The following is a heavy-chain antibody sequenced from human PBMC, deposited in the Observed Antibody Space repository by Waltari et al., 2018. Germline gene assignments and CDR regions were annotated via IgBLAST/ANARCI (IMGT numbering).Heavy chain of an antibody. CDR2: IYHSGST. CDR3: ARDGGWYGNDHYFDY. V-gene: IGHV4-4*02. CDR1: GGSISSSNW. J-gene: IGHJ4*02. Sequence: QVQLQESGPGLVKPSGTLSLTCAVSGGSISSSNWWSWVRQPPGKGLEWIGEIYHSGSTNSTPSLKSRVTISVDKSKNQFSLKLSSVTAADTAVYYCARDGGWYGNDHYFDYWGQGTLVTVSS. D-gene: IGHD6-19*01.